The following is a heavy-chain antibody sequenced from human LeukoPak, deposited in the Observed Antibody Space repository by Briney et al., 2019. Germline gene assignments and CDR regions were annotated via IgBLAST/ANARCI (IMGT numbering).Heavy chain of an antibody. Sequence: SERQSPTCTVSGGSISGFYWSWIRQPPGKGLEWIGYIYYSGSTNYNPPLKSRVSISVDTSKNQFSLKLSSVTAADTAVYYCARLHDYGGTPFYFDNSGPGTPGSVSS. J-gene: IGHJ4*03. CDR2: IYYSGST. V-gene: IGHV4-59*01. CDR3: ARLHDYGGTPFYFDN. D-gene: IGHD4-23*01. CDR1: GGSISGFY.